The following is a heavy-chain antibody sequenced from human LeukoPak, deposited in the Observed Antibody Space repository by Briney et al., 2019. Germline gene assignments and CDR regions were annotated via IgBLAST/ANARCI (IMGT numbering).Heavy chain of an antibody. CDR1: GFTFSSYE. J-gene: IGHJ6*03. V-gene: IGHV3-48*03. D-gene: IGHD2-21*02. Sequence: GGSLRLSCAVSGFTFSSYEMNWVRQAPGKGLEWVSYISSSGSIIYYADSVKGRFTISRDNAKNSLYLQMNSLRAEDTAVYYCASGDCYSCDYHYYMDVWGKGTTVTISS. CDR2: ISSSGSII. CDR3: ASGDCYSCDYHYYMDV.